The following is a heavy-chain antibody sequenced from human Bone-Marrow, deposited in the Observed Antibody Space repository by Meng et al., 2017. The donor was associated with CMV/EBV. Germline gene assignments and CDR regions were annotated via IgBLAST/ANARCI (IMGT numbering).Heavy chain of an antibody. D-gene: IGHD2-8*01. CDR2: MNPNKDNT. CDR3: ARDGCTNGVCQGRYGMDV. J-gene: IGHJ6*02. V-gene: IGHV1-8*01. CDR1: GYTFTTYD. Sequence: ASVKVSCKASGYTFTTYDISWVRQVTGQGLEWMGRMNPNKDNTGYAQKLQGRVTMTRDTSTNTAYMELRSLRSDDTAVYYCARDGCTNGVCQGRYGMDVWGQGTTVTVSS.